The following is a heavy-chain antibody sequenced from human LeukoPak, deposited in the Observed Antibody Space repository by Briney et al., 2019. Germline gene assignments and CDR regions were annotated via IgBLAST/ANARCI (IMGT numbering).Heavy chain of an antibody. D-gene: IGHD3-16*01. CDR3: ATYVWGNLTFDY. CDR2: INTNSGGT. V-gene: IGHV1-2*02. Sequence: ASVKVSCKASGYTFTGYYIHWVRQAPGQGLEWMGWINTNSGGTNYAQKFQGRVTMTSDTSISTAYMELSRLRSDDTAVYYCATYVWGNLTFDYWGQGTLVTVPS. CDR1: GYTFTGYY. J-gene: IGHJ4*02.